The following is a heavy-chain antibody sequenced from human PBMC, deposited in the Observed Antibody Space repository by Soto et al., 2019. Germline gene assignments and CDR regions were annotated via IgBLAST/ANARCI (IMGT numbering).Heavy chain of an antibody. Sequence: VGSLRLSCAASGFTFSSYWMHWVRQAPGKGLVWVSRINSDGSSTSYADSVKGRFTISRDNAKNTLYLQMNSLRAEDTAVYYCARDDPATYSSGYYYYYYGMDVWGQGTTVTVSS. D-gene: IGHD3-22*01. CDR1: GFTFSSYW. V-gene: IGHV3-74*01. CDR3: ARDDPATYSSGYYYYYYGMDV. J-gene: IGHJ6*02. CDR2: INSDGSST.